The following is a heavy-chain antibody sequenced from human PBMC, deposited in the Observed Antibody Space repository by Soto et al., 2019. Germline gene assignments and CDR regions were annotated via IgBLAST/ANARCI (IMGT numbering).Heavy chain of an antibody. CDR2: ISSSYYI. J-gene: IGHJ4*02. D-gene: IGHD2-21*02. CDR3: ARGDVVVMTATSNFDY. Sequence: EVPLVESGGGLVKPGGSLRLSCAASGFTFSSYTMKWVRQAPGKGLEWVASISSSYYIKYADSVKGRFTISRDNAKNSLYLQMNSLRAEDTAVYYCARGDVVVMTATSNFDYWGQGTLVTVSS. CDR1: GFTFSSYT. V-gene: IGHV3-21*01.